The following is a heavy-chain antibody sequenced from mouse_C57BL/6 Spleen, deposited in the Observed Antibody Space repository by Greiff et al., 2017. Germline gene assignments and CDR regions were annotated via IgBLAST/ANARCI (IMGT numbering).Heavy chain of an antibody. Sequence: VQLQQSGPELVQPGASVKISCMASGYSFTDYNMNWVKQSNGKSLEWIGVINPNSGTTSYNQKFKGKATLTLDQSSSTAYMQLNSLTSEDSAVYYCARALKRCRLAYWGQGTLVTVSA. CDR3: ARALKRCRLAY. CDR2: INPNSGTT. D-gene: IGHD6-1*01. J-gene: IGHJ3*01. CDR1: GYSFTDYN. V-gene: IGHV1-39*01.